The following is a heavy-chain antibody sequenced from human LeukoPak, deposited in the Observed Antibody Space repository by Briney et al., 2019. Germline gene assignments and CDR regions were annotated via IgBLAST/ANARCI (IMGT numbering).Heavy chain of an antibody. J-gene: IGHJ3*02. CDR3: ARGRVRRSAHDAFDI. Sequence: ASVKVSCKASGYTFTSYYMHWVRQAPGQGLEWMGIINPSGGSTSYAQKFQGRVTMTRDTSTSTVYMELSSLRSEGTAVYYCARGRVRRSAHDAFDIWGQGTMVTVSS. CDR2: INPSGGST. D-gene: IGHD3-10*01. V-gene: IGHV1-46*01. CDR1: GYTFTSYY.